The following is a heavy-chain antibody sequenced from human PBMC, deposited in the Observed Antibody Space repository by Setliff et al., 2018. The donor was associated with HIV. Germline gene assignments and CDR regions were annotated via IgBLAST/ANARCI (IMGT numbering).Heavy chain of an antibody. D-gene: IGHD3-22*01. CDR2: IYWDDDK. CDR3: AHRTFYYDSLTDAFDI. CDR1: GFSLSTSGVG. Sequence: KSGPTLVNPTQTLTLTCTFSGFSLSTSGVGVGWIRQPPGKALEWLALIYWDDDKRYSPSLKSRLTITKDTSKNQVVLTMTNMDPVDTATYYCAHRTFYYDSLTDAFDIWGQGTMVTVSS. V-gene: IGHV2-5*02. J-gene: IGHJ3*02.